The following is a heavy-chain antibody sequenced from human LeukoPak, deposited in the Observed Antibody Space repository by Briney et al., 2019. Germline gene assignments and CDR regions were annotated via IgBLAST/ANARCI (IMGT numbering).Heavy chain of an antibody. Sequence: GGSLRLSCAASGFTFSNAWMSWVRQAPGKGLEWVANIKQDGSEKYYVDSVKGRFTISRDNAKNSLYLQMNSLRAEDTALYYCARDPGPDGMDYWGQGTLVTVSS. J-gene: IGHJ4*02. V-gene: IGHV3-7*03. CDR3: ARDPGPDGMDY. CDR1: GFTFSNAW. CDR2: IKQDGSEK. D-gene: IGHD1-14*01.